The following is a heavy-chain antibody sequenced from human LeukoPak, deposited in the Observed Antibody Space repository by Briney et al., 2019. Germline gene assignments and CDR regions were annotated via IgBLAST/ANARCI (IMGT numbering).Heavy chain of an antibody. CDR1: GGSVSSYY. V-gene: IGHV4-59*08. CDR2: IYYSGST. D-gene: IGHD4-23*01. CDR3: ARLGNSGFFQH. Sequence: SETLSLTCTVSGGSVSSYYWSWIRQPPGKGLEWIGYIYYSGSTNYNPSLKSRVTISLDTSKNQFSLKLNSVTAADTAVYYCARLGNSGFFQHWGQGTLVTVSS. J-gene: IGHJ1*01.